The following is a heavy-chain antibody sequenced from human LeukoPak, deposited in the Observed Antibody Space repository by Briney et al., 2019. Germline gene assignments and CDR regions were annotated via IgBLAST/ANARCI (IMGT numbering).Heavy chain of an antibody. CDR1: GFTFSNYA. CDR3: AKGKTTGGGPGYYFDY. D-gene: IGHD1/OR15-1a*01. V-gene: IGHV3-23*01. Sequence: GGSLRLSCAASGFTFSNYAMSWVRQAPGKGLEWVSAISGTAGSTYYADSVKGRFTISRDNSKNTLNLQMNSLGAEDTAVYYWAKGKTTGGGPGYYFDYWGQGTLVTVSS. CDR2: ISGTAGST. J-gene: IGHJ4*02.